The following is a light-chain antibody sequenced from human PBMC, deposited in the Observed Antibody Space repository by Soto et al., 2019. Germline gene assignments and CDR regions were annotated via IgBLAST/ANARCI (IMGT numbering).Light chain of an antibody. CDR3: TAWDDSRSGLYV. CDR2: TNN. V-gene: IGLV1-44*01. CDR1: SSNIGSST. J-gene: IGLJ1*01. Sequence: QSVLTQPPSASGTPGQRVTISCSGSSSNIGSSTVNWYQQLPGTAPKLLIYTNNQRPSGVPDRFDGSKSGTSASLANSGLQSEDEADYYCTAWDDSRSGLYVFGTGTKVTVL.